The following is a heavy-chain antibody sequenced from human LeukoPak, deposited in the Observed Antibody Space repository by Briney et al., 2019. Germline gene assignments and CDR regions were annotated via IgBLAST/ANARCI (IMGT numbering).Heavy chain of an antibody. CDR1: GFTFSNAW. D-gene: IGHD2/OR15-2a*01. CDR3: TTRNRVTGSLDY. CDR2: IKSKTDGETT. V-gene: IGHV3-15*01. Sequence: GGSLRLSCAASGFTFSNAWMSWVSQAPGRGLEWVGRIKSKTDGETTDYAAPVKGRFTISRDDSKNTLYLQVNSLKTDDTAVYYCTTRNRVTGSLDYWGQGTLVTVSS. J-gene: IGHJ4*02.